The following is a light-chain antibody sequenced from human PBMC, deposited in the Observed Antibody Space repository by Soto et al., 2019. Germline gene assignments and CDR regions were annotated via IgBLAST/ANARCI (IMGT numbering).Light chain of an antibody. CDR3: EQHGSSPPYT. CDR1: QTVRNNY. CDR2: DAS. J-gene: IGKJ2*01. V-gene: IGKV3-20*01. Sequence: EFVLTQSPGTLSLSPGERATLSCRASQTVRNNYLAWYQQKPGQAPRLLIYDASSRATGIPDRFSGGGSGTDFTLTISRLEPEDVAVYYCEQHGSSPPYTFGQGTTVDIK.